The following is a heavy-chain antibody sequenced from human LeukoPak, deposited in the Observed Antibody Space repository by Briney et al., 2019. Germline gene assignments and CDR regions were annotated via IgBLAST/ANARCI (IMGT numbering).Heavy chain of an antibody. CDR2: ISTSGRT. J-gene: IGHJ2*01. V-gene: IGHV4-4*07. CDR3: AGKDSFWYFDL. Sequence: SETLSLTCTVSGGSLSDYYWSWVRQSAGKGLEWIGRISTSGRTNYNPSLMSRLTMSLDTSKNQFSLNLKSVTAADTAVYFCAGKDSFWYFDLWGRGTLVTVSS. CDR1: GGSLSDYY.